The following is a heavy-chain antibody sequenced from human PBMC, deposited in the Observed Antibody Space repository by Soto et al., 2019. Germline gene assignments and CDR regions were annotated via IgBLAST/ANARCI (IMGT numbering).Heavy chain of an antibody. CDR2: ISDSGTIT. CDR3: AKAPVGRLDY. D-gene: IGHD1-26*01. Sequence: PGGSLRLSCVASGFTFRDSAMNWVRQAPGKGLEWVSAISDSGTITDYADSVKGRFTISRDNSKNTLYLQMNTLRAEDTALYYCAKAPVGRLDYWGQGNLVTVSS. CDR1: GFTFRDSA. V-gene: IGHV3-23*01. J-gene: IGHJ4*02.